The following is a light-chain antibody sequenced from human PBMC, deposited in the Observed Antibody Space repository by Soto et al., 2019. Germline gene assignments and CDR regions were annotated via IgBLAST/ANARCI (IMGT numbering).Light chain of an antibody. Sequence: AIELTRSPSSLPASVGDRVTITCRASEGISSALAWYQEKPGKAPKLLIYDASSLESGVPSRFSGSGSGTDFTLTISSLQPEDFATYYCQQFNRYPRTFGQGTKVDIK. CDR1: EGISSA. V-gene: IGKV1-13*02. J-gene: IGKJ1*01. CDR3: QQFNRYPRT. CDR2: DAS.